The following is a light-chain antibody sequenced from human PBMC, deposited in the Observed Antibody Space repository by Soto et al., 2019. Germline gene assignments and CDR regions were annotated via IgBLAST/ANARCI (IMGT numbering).Light chain of an antibody. Sequence: EIVLTQSPGTLSLSPGERATLSCRASQSFSSSYLAWYQQKPGQPPKLLLYWASTRESGVPDRFSGSGSGTDFTLTISSLQAEDVAVYYCQQYYGTPYTFGQGTKLEIK. J-gene: IGKJ2*01. CDR1: QSFSSSY. V-gene: IGKV3-20*01. CDR3: QQYYGTPYT. CDR2: WAS.